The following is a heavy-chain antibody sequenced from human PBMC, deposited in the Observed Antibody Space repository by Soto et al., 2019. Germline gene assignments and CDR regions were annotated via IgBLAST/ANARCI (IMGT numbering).Heavy chain of an antibody. CDR2: VYSDGTT. CDR3: ARERGGGATGGYFDY. V-gene: IGHV3-53*02. Sequence: EVQLVETGGGLIQPGGSLRLSCAASGFTVSAKYMTWVRQAPGKGLEWVSVVYSDGTTYYADSVKGRFTISRDNSKNTLYLQINSLRAEDTAVYYCARERGGGATGGYFDYWGQGTLVTVSS. J-gene: IGHJ4*02. D-gene: IGHD1-26*01. CDR1: GFTVSAKY.